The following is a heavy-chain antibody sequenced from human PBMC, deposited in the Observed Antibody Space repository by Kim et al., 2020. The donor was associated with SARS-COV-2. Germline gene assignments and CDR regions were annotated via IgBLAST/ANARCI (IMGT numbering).Heavy chain of an antibody. V-gene: IGHV4-31*03. CDR2: IYYSGST. CDR3: ARVPKYYDILTGYGMDV. J-gene: IGHJ6*02. Sequence: SETLSLTCTVSGGSISSGGYYWSWIRQHPGKGLEWIGYIYYSGSTYYNPSLKSRVTISVDTSKNQFSLKLSSVTAADTAVYYCARVPKYYDILTGYGMDVWGQGTTVTVSS. CDR1: GGSISSGGYY. D-gene: IGHD3-9*01.